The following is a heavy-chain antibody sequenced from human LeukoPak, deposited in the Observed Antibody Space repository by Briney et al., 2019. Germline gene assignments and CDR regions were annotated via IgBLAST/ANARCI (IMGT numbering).Heavy chain of an antibody. CDR1: GFTFSGSA. D-gene: IGHD2-15*01. CDR3: AREGWNYYYGMDV. Sequence: GGSLRLSCAASGFTFSGSAMHWVRQASGKGLEWVSSISSSSSYIYYADSVKGRFTISRDNAKNSLYLQMNSLRAEDTAVYYCAREGWNYYYGMDVWGQGTTVTVSS. J-gene: IGHJ6*02. V-gene: IGHV3-21*01. CDR2: ISSSSSYI.